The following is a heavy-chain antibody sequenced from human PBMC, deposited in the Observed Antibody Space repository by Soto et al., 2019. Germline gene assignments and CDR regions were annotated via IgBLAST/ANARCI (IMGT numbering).Heavy chain of an antibody. CDR2: IYPGDSDT. J-gene: IGHJ6*04. D-gene: IGHD6-13*01. Sequence: GESLKISCKGSGYSFTSYWIGWVRQMPGKGLELMGIIYPGDSDTRYSPSFQGQVTISADKSISTAYLQWSSLKASDTAMYYCTRTEAVGNYSSGLDVWGKGTTVTVSS. CDR1: GYSFTSYW. V-gene: IGHV5-51*01. CDR3: TRTEAVGNYSSGLDV.